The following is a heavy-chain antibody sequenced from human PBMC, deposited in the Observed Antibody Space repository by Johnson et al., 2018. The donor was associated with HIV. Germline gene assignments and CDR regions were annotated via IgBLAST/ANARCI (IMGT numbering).Heavy chain of an antibody. V-gene: IGHV3-30*04. CDR1: GFTFSSYA. J-gene: IGHJ3*02. D-gene: IGHD4-17*01. CDR2: ISYDGSNK. Sequence: QVQLVESGGGVVQPGRSLRLSCAASGFTFSSYAMHWVRQAPGKGLEWVAVISYDGSNKYYADSVKGRFTISRDNSKNTLYLQMNSLKTEDTAVYYCTTDRTSPYGDYDAFDIWGQGTMVTVSS. CDR3: TTDRTSPYGDYDAFDI.